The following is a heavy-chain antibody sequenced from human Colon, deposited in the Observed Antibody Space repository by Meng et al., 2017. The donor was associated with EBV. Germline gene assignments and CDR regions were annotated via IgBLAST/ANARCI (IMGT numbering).Heavy chain of an antibody. CDR2: INHSGTI. J-gene: IGHJ5*02. Sequence: GQLQKWGAGLVKPSGPLSLTCGVYGRSLSGYYWSWIRQTPGKGLEWIGEINHSGTINYNPSLRSRVTISVDRSNNQFSLRLSSVTAADTAVYYCARGGGVIKGLVTWFDPWGQGTLVTVSS. D-gene: IGHD2-8*01. CDR1: GRSLSGYY. CDR3: ARGGGVIKGLVTWFDP. V-gene: IGHV4-34*01.